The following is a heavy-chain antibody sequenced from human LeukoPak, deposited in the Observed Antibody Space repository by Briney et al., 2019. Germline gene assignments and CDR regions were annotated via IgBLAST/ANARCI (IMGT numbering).Heavy chain of an antibody. CDR3: ARGRQMATIRHDAFDI. Sequence: GGSLRLSCAASGFTFSSYSFNWVRQAPGKGLEWVSSITTSSRYIWYADSVKGRFTISRDNAKNSLFLQMNSLRAEDTAVYYCARGRQMATIRHDAFDIWGQGTMVTVSS. CDR2: ITTSSRYI. V-gene: IGHV3-21*01. D-gene: IGHD5-24*01. J-gene: IGHJ3*02. CDR1: GFTFSSYS.